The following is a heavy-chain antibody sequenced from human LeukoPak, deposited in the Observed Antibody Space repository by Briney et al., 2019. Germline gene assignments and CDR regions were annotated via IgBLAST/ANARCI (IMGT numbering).Heavy chain of an antibody. V-gene: IGHV3-73*01. D-gene: IGHD3-10*02. J-gene: IGHJ2*01. CDR3: SRRMFTADWHLDL. Sequence: PGGSLKLSCAASGFTFSGPDIHWVRQASGKGLEWIGRIKTKAESYATAYVVSVKGRFTLSRDDSKNTAFLQMNSLKTEDTAVYYCSRRMFTADWHLDLWGRGTLVTVSS. CDR1: GFTFSGPD. CDR2: IKTKAESYAT.